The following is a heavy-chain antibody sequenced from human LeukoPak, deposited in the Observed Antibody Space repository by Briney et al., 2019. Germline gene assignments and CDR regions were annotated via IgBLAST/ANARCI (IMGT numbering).Heavy chain of an antibody. V-gene: IGHV4-4*07. J-gene: IGHJ3*01. CDR1: GGSISSYY. CDR3: AREERGSSYGWAFDV. CDR2: IYTSGNS. Sequence: SETLSLTCTVSGGSISSYYWSWIRQPAGKGLEWIGRIYTSGNSNYNPSLKSRVTISVDASKNQFSLKLSSVTAADTALYYCAREERGSSYGWAFDVWGQGTMFTVSS. D-gene: IGHD5-18*01.